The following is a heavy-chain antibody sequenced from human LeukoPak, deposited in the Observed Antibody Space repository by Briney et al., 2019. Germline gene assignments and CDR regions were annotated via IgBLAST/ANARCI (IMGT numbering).Heavy chain of an antibody. D-gene: IGHD6-19*01. Sequence: LGASVKVSCKASGYTFTGYYMHWVRQAPGQGLEWMGWINPNSGGTNYAQKFQGRVTMTRDTSISTAYMELSRLRSDDTAVYYCARAAWVCSSGWQRRGPLDYWGQGTLVTVSS. J-gene: IGHJ4*02. CDR2: INPNSGGT. CDR3: ARAAWVCSSGWQRRGPLDY. V-gene: IGHV1-2*03. CDR1: GYTFTGYY.